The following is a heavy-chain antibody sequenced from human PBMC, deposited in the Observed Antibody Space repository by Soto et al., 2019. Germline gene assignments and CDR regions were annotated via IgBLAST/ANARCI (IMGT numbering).Heavy chain of an antibody. V-gene: IGHV3-48*01. J-gene: IGHJ4*02. CDR1: GFTFSIHA. CDR2: IHGTRSII. Sequence: EVQLVESGGGLVQPGGSLRLSCEVSGFTFSIHAMNWVRQAPGKGLEWVAYIHGTRSIIYYADSVKGRFTISRDNAKNSLFLQMDSLRAEDTAVYYCARDARNADSDYWGQGTLVTVSS. CDR3: ARDARNADSDY. D-gene: IGHD1-1*01.